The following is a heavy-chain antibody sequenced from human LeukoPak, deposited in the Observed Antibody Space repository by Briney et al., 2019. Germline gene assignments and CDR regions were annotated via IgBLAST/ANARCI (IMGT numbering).Heavy chain of an antibody. D-gene: IGHD4-23*01. J-gene: IGHJ4*02. Sequence: GGSLRLSCAASGFTFSSHAMSWVRQAPGKGLEWVSGISGSDGNTYYADSVKGRFTISRDNSKNTVFLQMNSLRAEDTSIYYCAKDSGSNSDFVYHFDYWGQGTLVTVS. CDR1: GFTFSSHA. CDR2: ISGSDGNT. V-gene: IGHV3-23*01. CDR3: AKDSGSNSDFVYHFDY.